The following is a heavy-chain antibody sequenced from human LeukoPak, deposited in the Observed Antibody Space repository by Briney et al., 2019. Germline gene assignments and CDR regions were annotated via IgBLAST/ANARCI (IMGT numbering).Heavy chain of an antibody. Sequence: GGSLRLSCAASGFTFSSYAMHWVRQAPGKGLEWVAVISYDGSNKYYADSVKGRFTISRDNSKNTLYLQMNSLRAEDTAVYYCARQGRCTTTSCYAGDWFDPWGQGTLVTVSS. CDR3: ARQGRCTTTSCYAGDWFDP. CDR1: GFTFSSYA. J-gene: IGHJ5*02. CDR2: ISYDGSNK. D-gene: IGHD2-2*01. V-gene: IGHV3-30-3*01.